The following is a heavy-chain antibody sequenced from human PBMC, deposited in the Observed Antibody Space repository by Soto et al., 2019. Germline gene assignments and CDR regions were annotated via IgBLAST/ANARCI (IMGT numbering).Heavy chain of an antibody. CDR3: ARVSAAGTVFDY. J-gene: IGHJ4*02. CDR2: IYHSGST. V-gene: IGHV4-34*01. D-gene: IGHD6-13*01. Sequence: SETLSLTCAVYGGSFSGYYWTWIRQPPGTGLEWIGEIYHSGSTNYNPSLKSRVTISVDKSKNQFSLKLSSVTAADTAVFYCARVSAAGTVFDYWGQGTLVTVSS. CDR1: GGSFSGYY.